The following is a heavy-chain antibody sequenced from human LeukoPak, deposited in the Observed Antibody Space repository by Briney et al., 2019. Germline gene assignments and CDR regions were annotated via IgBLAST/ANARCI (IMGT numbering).Heavy chain of an antibody. CDR1: GGSISSYY. Sequence: TSETLSLTCTVSGGSISSYYWSWIRQPPGKGLEWVGYIYYSGSTNYNPSLKSRVTISVDTSKNQFSLKLSSVTAADTAVYYCARTNSGSYFDYWGQGTLVTVSS. D-gene: IGHD1-26*01. CDR2: IYYSGST. V-gene: IGHV4-59*08. J-gene: IGHJ4*02. CDR3: ARTNSGSYFDY.